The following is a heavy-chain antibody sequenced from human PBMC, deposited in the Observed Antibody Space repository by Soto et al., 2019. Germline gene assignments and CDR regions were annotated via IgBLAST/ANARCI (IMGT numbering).Heavy chain of an antibody. CDR3: ARGRRDTAMVDY. CDR1: GFTFSSYG. D-gene: IGHD5-18*01. J-gene: IGHJ4*02. V-gene: IGHV3-30*03. CDR2: ISYDGSNK. Sequence: GGSLRLSCAASGFTFSSYGMHWVRQAPGKGLEWVAVISYDGSNKYYADSVKGRFTISRDNSKNTLYLQMNSLRAEDTAVYYCARGRRDTAMVDYWGQGTLVTVSS.